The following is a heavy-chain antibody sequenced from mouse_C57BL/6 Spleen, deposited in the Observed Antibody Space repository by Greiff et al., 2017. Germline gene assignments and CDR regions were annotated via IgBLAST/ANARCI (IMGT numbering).Heavy chain of an antibody. J-gene: IGHJ4*01. Sequence: VQLQQSGPELVKPGASVKMSCKASGYTFTDYNMHWVKQSHGKSLEWIGYINPNNGGTSYNQKFKGKATLTVNKSSSTAYMELRSLTSEYSAVYYCARSPSWDDYAMDYWGQGTSVTVSS. D-gene: IGHD4-1*01. CDR3: ARSPSWDDYAMDY. V-gene: IGHV1-22*01. CDR1: GYTFTDYN. CDR2: INPNNGGT.